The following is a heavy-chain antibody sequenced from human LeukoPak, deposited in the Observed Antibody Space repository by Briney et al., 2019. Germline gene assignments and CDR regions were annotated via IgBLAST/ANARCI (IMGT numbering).Heavy chain of an antibody. D-gene: IGHD2-21*02. CDR1: GFAFSTYS. CDR3: ARGGVVVTNY. CDR2: ISFTSTTT. V-gene: IGHV3-48*01. Sequence: GGSLRLSCAASGFAFSTYSMNWVRQAPGKGLEWVSYISFTSTTTYYADSVKGRFTISRDNAKNSLYLQMNSLRAEDTAVYYCARGGVVVTNYWGQGTLVTVSS. J-gene: IGHJ4*02.